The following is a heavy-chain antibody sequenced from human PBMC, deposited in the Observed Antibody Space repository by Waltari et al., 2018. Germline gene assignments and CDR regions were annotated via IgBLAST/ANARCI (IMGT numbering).Heavy chain of an antibody. CDR3: ARTSERYYDSSGLGY. CDR1: GGSISSSSYY. D-gene: IGHD3-22*01. V-gene: IGHV4-39*01. Sequence: QLQLQESGPGLVKPSETLSLTCTVSGGSISSSSYYWGWIRQPPGKGLEWIGSIYYSGSTYYNPSLKSRVTISVDTSKNQFSLKLSSVTAADTAVYYCARTSERYYDSSGLGYWGQGTLVTVSS. J-gene: IGHJ4*02. CDR2: IYYSGST.